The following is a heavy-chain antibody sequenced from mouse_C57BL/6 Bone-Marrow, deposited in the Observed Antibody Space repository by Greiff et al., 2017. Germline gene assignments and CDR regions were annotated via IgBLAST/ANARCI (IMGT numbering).Heavy chain of an antibody. V-gene: IGHV1-61*01. CDR2: IYPSDSET. CDR1: GYTFTSYW. CDR3: ARNSFFDY. J-gene: IGHJ2*01. Sequence: QVQLQQPGAELVRPGSSVKLSCKASGYTFTSYWMDWVKQRPVQGLEWIGNIYPSDSETHYNQKFKDKATLTVDKSSSTAYMQLSSLTSEDSAVYYCARNSFFDYWGQGTTLTVSS.